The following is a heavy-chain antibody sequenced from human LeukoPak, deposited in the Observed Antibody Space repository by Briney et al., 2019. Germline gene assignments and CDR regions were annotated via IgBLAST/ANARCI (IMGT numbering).Heavy chain of an antibody. CDR1: GGSITNYY. D-gene: IGHD3-3*01. CDR3: VRGRGNTIPWT. V-gene: IGHV4-59*01. CDR2: FYYSGST. Sequence: SETLSLTCSVSGGSITNYYWYWIRQPPGKGLEWIGYFYYSGSTTYNLSLKSRVTISVDTSKNQCSLKVSSVTAADTAVYYCVRGRGNTIPWTWGQGTLVTVSS. J-gene: IGHJ5*02.